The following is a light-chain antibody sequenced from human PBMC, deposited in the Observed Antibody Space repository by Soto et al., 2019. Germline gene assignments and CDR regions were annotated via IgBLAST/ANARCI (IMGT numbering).Light chain of an antibody. J-gene: IGKJ4*01. CDR3: QQSYSTSSFT. CDR2: AAS. Sequence: DIQMTQSPSSLSAAVGDTVTFTCRASQSIGSYLNWYQHTPGKAPKLLVYAASSLQTGVPSRFRGSGSGTDFTLTITSLQPEDFGAYYCQQSYSTSSFTFGGGTKVEIK. CDR1: QSIGSY. V-gene: IGKV1-39*01.